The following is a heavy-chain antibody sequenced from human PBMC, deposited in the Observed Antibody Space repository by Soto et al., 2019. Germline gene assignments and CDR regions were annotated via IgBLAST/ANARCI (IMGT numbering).Heavy chain of an antibody. CDR3: ASVRGGYYYAMDV. J-gene: IGHJ6*02. D-gene: IGHD3-10*02. Sequence: QVQLQESGPGLVKPSGTLSLTCAVSGGSISSSNWWSWVRQPPGKGLEWIGEIYHSGSTNYNPSLMRRVTISVDKSKNQCSLKLSSVTAADTAVYYCASVRGGYYYAMDVWGQGTTVTVSS. V-gene: IGHV4-4*02. CDR2: IYHSGST. CDR1: GGSISSSNW.